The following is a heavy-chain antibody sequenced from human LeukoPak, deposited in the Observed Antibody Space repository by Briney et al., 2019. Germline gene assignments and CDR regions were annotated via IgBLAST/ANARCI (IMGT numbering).Heavy chain of an antibody. V-gene: IGHV1-46*01. Sequence: GASVKVSCKASGYTFSNYYLHWVRQAPGQGLEWIGLINPSGPTTIYAQKFQDRVTMTRDMSTTTVYMELTTLRFDDTAVFYSARSAAIAAGADLWGQGTLVRVS. CDR1: GYTFSNYY. CDR2: INPSGPTT. J-gene: IGHJ5*02. D-gene: IGHD1-14*01. CDR3: ARSAAIAAGADL.